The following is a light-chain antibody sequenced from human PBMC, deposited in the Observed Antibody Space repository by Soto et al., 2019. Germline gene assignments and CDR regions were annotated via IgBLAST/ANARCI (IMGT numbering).Light chain of an antibody. J-gene: IGKJ3*01. CDR1: QSVSSSY. CDR3: QQYGSSRGFT. Sequence: EIVLTQCPGTLSLSPGERATLSCRASQSVSSSYLAWYQQKPGQAPRLLIYGASGRATGIPDRFSGSGSGTDFTLTISRLEPEDFAVYYCQQYGSSRGFTFGPGTKVDIK. V-gene: IGKV3-20*01. CDR2: GAS.